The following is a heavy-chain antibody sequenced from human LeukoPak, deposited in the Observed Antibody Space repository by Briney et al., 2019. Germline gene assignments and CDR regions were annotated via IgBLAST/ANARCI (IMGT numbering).Heavy chain of an antibody. CDR1: GFTFSSYW. J-gene: IGHJ4*02. V-gene: IGHV3-7*03. CDR2: MNEGGSEK. Sequence: GGSLRLSCAASGFTFSSYWMSWVRQAPGKGLEWVANMNEGGSEKYYVDSVKGRFTISRDNAKNSLYLQMNSLRAEDTAVYYCARDSGSYWGGYYFDYWGQGTLVTVSS. CDR3: ARDSGSYWGGYYFDY. D-gene: IGHD1-26*01.